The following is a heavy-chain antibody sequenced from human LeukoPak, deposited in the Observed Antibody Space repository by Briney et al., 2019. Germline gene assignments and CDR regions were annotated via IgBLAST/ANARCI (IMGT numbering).Heavy chain of an antibody. CDR2: INSDGSEG. CDR3: ARSSYSSSSSV. V-gene: IGHV3-7*03. CDR1: GFTFSGFW. Sequence: GGSLRLSCAVSGFTFSGFWMSWSRQAPGKGLEWVASINSDGSEGYYADVVKGRFIISRDNAKNSLYLQINSLRAEDTAVYYCARSSYSSSSSVWGQGTMVTVSS. J-gene: IGHJ3*01. D-gene: IGHD6-6*01.